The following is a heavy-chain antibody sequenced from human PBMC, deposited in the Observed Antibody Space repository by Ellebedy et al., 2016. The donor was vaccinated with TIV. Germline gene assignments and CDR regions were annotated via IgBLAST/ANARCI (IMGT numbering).Heavy chain of an antibody. CDR2: ISAGGTIT. V-gene: IGHV3-23*01. CDR3: ANGRTISGQYGMDV. Sequence: GGSLRLXXVASRFSFSNYAMSWVRQAPGKGLEWVSGISAGGTITYYVDFVKGRFTISRDNSKNTLYLQMNSVRVEGTAIYYCANGRTISGQYGMDVWGQGTTVTVSS. CDR1: RFSFSNYA. J-gene: IGHJ6*02. D-gene: IGHD6-25*01.